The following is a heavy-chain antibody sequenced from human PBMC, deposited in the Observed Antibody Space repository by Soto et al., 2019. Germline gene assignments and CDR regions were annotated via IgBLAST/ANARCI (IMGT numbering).Heavy chain of an antibody. CDR2: IFYTGST. Sequence: PSWTLSLTCTDSGAANRSSCCIVIRQPPGKGLEWMGYIFYTGSTNYSPSLNGRVSITIDPSKNQLSLTLRSATAADTAVYYCARSTRPDVDTAMVTFDYWGQGTLVTVSS. CDR1: GAANRSSC. J-gene: IGHJ4*02. V-gene: IGHV4-59*01. CDR3: ARSTRPDVDTAMVTFDY. D-gene: IGHD5-18*01.